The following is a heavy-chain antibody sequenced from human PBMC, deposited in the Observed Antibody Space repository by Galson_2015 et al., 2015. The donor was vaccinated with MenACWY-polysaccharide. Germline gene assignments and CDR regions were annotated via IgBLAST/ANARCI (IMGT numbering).Heavy chain of an antibody. CDR1: GGSVTSSSYY. D-gene: IGHD3-22*01. Sequence: SETQSLTCTVSGGSVTSSSYYWSWIRQSPGKGLEWIGSIHSSGTTFYNPSHKSRVTISGDASRMQFSLTLMSVTAADTATYFCARFLYYDSSAFYFDYWGQGALVTVSS. V-gene: IGHV4-39*01. J-gene: IGHJ4*02. CDR3: ARFLYYDSSAFYFDY. CDR2: IHSSGTT.